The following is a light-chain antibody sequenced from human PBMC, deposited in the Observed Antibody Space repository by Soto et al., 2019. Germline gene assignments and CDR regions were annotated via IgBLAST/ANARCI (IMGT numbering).Light chain of an antibody. CDR3: QQYGSSGT. CDR2: DAS. Sequence: DNVLTQSPASLSVFPGERATLSCRASRYVDMAYIAWYQQKPGQAPRLLIYDASVRATGTPARFSGSGSGTAFTLTISSLEPEDFAVYYCQQYGSSGTFGQGTKVDI. V-gene: IGKV3-20*01. J-gene: IGKJ1*01. CDR1: RYVDMAY.